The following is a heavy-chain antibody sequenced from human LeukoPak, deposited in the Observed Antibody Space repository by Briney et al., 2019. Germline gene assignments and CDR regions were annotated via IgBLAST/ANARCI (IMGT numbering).Heavy chain of an antibody. CDR1: GYSISTAYS. Sequence: SETLSLTCTVSGYSISTAYSWGWIRQSPGKGLEWIGSLYHSGSTYYNPSLKSRVTISVDTSKNQFSLKLSSVTAADTAVYYCARSCSGGSCFDAFDIWGQGTMVTVSS. J-gene: IGHJ3*02. D-gene: IGHD2-15*01. CDR3: ARSCSGGSCFDAFDI. V-gene: IGHV4-38-2*02. CDR2: LYHSGST.